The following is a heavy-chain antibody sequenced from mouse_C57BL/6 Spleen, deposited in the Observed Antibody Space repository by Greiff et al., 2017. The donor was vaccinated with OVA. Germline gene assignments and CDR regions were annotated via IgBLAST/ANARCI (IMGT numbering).Heavy chain of an antibody. D-gene: IGHD1-1*01. CDR3: ARSGSSYAMDY. J-gene: IGHJ4*01. CDR1: GYAFSSSW. Sequence: VQLVESRPELVKPGASVKISCKASGYAFSSSWMNWVKQRPGKGLEWIGRIYPGDGDTNYNGKFKGKATLTADKSSSTAYMQLSSLTSEDSAVYFCARSGSSYAMDYWGQGTSVTVSS. V-gene: IGHV1-82*01. CDR2: IYPGDGDT.